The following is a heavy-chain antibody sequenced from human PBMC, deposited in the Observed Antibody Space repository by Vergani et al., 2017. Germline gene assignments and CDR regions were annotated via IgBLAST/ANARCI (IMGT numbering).Heavy chain of an antibody. CDR2: IFQSGSP. J-gene: IGHJ6*02. D-gene: IGHD3-10*01. CDR3: ARHRGSGGFFPSSYFYGMDV. V-gene: IGHV4-30-2*01. Sequence: QLQLQESGSGLVKPSQTLSLNCAASGGSISSGAFSWGWIRQPPGRGLQWIGHIFQSGSPDYNASLKSRVNISLDKSKNHCSLSLSSVTAADTAIYYCARHRGSGGFFPSSYFYGMDVWGHGTTVTVSS. CDR1: GGSISSGAFS.